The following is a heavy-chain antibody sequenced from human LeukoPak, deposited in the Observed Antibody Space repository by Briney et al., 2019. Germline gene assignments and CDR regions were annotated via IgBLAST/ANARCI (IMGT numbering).Heavy chain of an antibody. D-gene: IGHD1-26*01. J-gene: IGHJ4*02. CDR3: ARVRSGSLDY. CDR2: IRSSSSDI. CDR1: GFTFSSYS. Sequence: GGSLRLSCAASGFTFSSYSMNWVRQAPGKGLEWVSFIRSSSSDIYYADSVKGRFTISRDNAKNSLYLQMDSLRAEDMAVYYCARVRSGSLDYWGQGTLVTVSS. V-gene: IGHV3-21*01.